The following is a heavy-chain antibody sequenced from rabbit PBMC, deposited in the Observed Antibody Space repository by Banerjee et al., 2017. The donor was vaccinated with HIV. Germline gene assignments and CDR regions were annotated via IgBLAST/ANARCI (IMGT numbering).Heavy chain of an antibody. CDR3: ARDGVGYRDFNL. D-gene: IGHD3-1*01. V-gene: IGHV1S45*01. CDR2: IDTGTGDT. CDR1: GFSFSSSYF. J-gene: IGHJ4*01. Sequence: QQQLEESGGGLVQPEGSLTLTCTASGFSFSSSYFMCWVRQGPGKGLEWIACIDTGTGDTYYASWAKGRFTISKTSSTTVTLQMTSLTVADTATYFCARDGVGYRDFNLWGPGTLVTVS.